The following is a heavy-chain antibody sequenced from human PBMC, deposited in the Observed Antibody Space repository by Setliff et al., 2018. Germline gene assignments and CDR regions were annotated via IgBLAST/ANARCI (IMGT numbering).Heavy chain of an antibody. CDR1: GFTFSNNW. Sequence: GGSLRLSCAASGFTFSNNWIHWLRQPPGKGLEWVGRIKSKTDGGTIDYAAPVKGRLTISRDDSKNTLYLQMNSLKTEDTAVYYCTTAVLQFLEWLFLTEDGFYFDYWGQGTLVTVSS. CDR3: TTAVLQFLEWLFLTEDGFYFDY. V-gene: IGHV3-15*01. J-gene: IGHJ4*02. D-gene: IGHD3-3*01. CDR2: IKSKTDGGTI.